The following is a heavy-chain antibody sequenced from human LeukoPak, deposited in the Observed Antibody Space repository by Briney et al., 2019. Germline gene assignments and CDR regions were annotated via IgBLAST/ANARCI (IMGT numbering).Heavy chain of an antibody. Sequence: SETLSLTCTVSNGSISNYFWSWIRQPPGKGLEWIGYVHHSGTANYNPSLMSRVNISIDTSEHRLSLKLSSVTAADTALYYCASLGGYYESSSYSQLDTFDIWGQGTMVTVSS. D-gene: IGHD3-22*01. V-gene: IGHV4-59*01. CDR3: ASLGGYYESSSYSQLDTFDI. J-gene: IGHJ3*02. CDR1: NGSISNYF. CDR2: VHHSGTA.